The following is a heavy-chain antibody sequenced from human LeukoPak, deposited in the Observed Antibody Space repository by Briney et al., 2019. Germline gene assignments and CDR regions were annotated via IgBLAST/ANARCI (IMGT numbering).Heavy chain of an antibody. V-gene: IGHV4-34*01. Sequence: SETLSLTCAVYGGSFSGYYWSWIRQPPGKGLEWIGEINHSGSTNYKPYHKIRLTISVDPSKNHFSLKLSSVTAANAAVYYCAHGWIGYSYAPRQGYYMVVWGKGSKVSDSS. J-gene: IGHJ6*03. CDR1: GGSFSGYY. CDR3: AHGWIGYSYAPRQGYYMVV. CDR2: INHSGST. D-gene: IGHD5-18*01.